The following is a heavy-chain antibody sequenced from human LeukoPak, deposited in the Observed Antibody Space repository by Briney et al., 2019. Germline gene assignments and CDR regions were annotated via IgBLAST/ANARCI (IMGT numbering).Heavy chain of an antibody. D-gene: IGHD3-22*01. Sequence: GRSLRLSCAASGFTFSYYGMHWVRQAPGKGLEWVAVAYHDGWRGVSDKYYVDSVKGRFTVSRGNSKNTLYLQMSSLSTEDTAVYYCATGSGYYYDHWGQGTLVTVSS. CDR1: GFTFSYYG. CDR2: AYHDGWRGVSDK. J-gene: IGHJ4*02. CDR3: ATGSGYYYDH. V-gene: IGHV3-33*01.